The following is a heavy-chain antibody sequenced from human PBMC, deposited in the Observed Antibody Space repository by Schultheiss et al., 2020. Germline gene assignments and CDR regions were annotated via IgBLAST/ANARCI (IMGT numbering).Heavy chain of an antibody. CDR1: GGSINTTA. Sequence: LSLTCTVSGGSINTTAYYWDWIRQPPGKGLVWVSHINDDGITTTYAESVEGRFTISRDNSKNTLYLQMTSLRPDDTAVYYCATGIRHYYYYGMDVWGQGTTVTVSS. J-gene: IGHJ6*02. D-gene: IGHD1-14*01. CDR2: INDDGITT. V-gene: IGHV3-74*01. CDR3: ATGIRHYYYYGMDV.